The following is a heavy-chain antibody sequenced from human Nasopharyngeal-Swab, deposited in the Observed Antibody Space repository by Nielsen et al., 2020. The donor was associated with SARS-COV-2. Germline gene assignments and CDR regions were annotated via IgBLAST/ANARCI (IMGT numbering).Heavy chain of an antibody. J-gene: IGHJ6*02. V-gene: IGHV1-46*01. D-gene: IGHD3-22*01. CDR2: INPSGGST. CDR3: ARDKSMIVVVITTHPYGMDV. Sequence: WVRQAPGQGLEWMGIINPSGGSTSYAQKLQGRVTMTRDTSTSTVYTELSSLRSEDTAVYYCARDKSMIVVVITTHPYGMDVWGQGTTVTVPS.